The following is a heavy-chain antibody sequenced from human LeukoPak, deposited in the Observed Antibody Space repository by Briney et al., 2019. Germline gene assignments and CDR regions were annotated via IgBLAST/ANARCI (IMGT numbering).Heavy chain of an antibody. CDR2: IYYSGST. CDR3: ARHRVVNFDY. CDR1: GGSISSSSYY. Sequence: SETLSLTCTVSGGSISSSSYYWGWIRQPPGKGLEWIGSIYYSGSTYYNPSLESRVTISVDTSKNQFSLKLSSVTAADTAVYYCARHRVVNFDYWGQGTLVTVSS. D-gene: IGHD2-15*01. V-gene: IGHV4-39*01. J-gene: IGHJ4*02.